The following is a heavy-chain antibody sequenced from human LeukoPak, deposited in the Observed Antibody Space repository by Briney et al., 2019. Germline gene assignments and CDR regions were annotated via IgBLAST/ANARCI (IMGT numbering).Heavy chain of an antibody. CDR3: AREAYCGGDCYSGPFDY. D-gene: IGHD2-21*02. V-gene: IGHV1-69*05. CDR2: IIPIFGTA. CDR1: GGTFSSYA. Sequence: RASVKVSCKASGGTFSSYAISWVRQAPGQGLEWMGGIIPIFGTANYAQKFQGRVTITTDESTSTAYMELSSLRSEDTAVYYCAREAYCGGDCYSGPFDYWGQGALVTVSS. J-gene: IGHJ4*02.